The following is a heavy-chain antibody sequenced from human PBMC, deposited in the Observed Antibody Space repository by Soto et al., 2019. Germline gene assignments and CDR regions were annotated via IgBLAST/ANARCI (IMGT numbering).Heavy chain of an antibody. V-gene: IGHV1-69*05. CDR1: GGPFTNYG. J-gene: IGHJ6*02. CDR3: ATRRKRFSDFYYYGMDV. D-gene: IGHD3-10*01. Sequence: QVHLVQSGAEMRKPGSSVRVSCKASGGPFTNYGLNWVRQAPGQGLEWMGGVIPIFGSATYAQKFQDRVTXTXHESTTTAYLELSGLRLDDTAIYYCATRRKRFSDFYYYGMDVWGQGTTVTVSS. CDR2: VIPIFGSA.